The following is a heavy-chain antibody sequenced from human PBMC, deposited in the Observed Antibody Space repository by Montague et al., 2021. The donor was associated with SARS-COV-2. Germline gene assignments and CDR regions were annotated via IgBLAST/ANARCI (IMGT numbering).Heavy chain of an antibody. CDR2: ISNGGRT. J-gene: IGHJ4*02. CDR1: GGTFDSDYFF. Sequence: SETLSLTCSVSGGTFDSDYFFWGWLRPPPGNRLEWIGVISNGGRTFHNLFIKSRVTISVHTSGNQLSLNAKSVAAADTAVYYCARHRRYDVDTYYPDFWGQGILVTVSS. D-gene: IGHD3-10*01. CDR3: ARHRRYDVDTYYPDF. V-gene: IGHV4-39*01.